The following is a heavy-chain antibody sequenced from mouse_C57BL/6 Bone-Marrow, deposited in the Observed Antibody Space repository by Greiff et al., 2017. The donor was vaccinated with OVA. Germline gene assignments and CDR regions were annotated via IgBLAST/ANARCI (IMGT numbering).Heavy chain of an antibody. Sequence: EVQRVESGGDLVKPGGSLKLSCAASGFTFSSYGMSWVRQTPDKRLEWVATISSGGSYTYYPDSVKGRFTISSDNAKNTLYLQLSSLKSEDTASYYCASPPVFAYWGQGTLVTVSA. J-gene: IGHJ3*01. CDR2: ISSGGSYT. V-gene: IGHV5-6*01. CDR1: GFTFSSYG. CDR3: ASPPVFAY.